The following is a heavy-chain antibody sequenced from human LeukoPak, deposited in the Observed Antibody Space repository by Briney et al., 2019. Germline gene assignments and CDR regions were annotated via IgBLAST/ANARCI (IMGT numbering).Heavy chain of an antibody. V-gene: IGHV4-34*01. CDR3: ARGRSYYDSSGYYGY. Sequence: SETLSVTCAVYGGSFSGYYWSWIRQPPGKGLEWIGEINHSGSTNYNPSLKSRVTISVDTSKNQFSLKLSSVTAADTAVYYCARGRSYYDSSGYYGYWGQGTLVTVSS. CDR1: GGSFSGYY. J-gene: IGHJ4*02. D-gene: IGHD3-22*01. CDR2: INHSGST.